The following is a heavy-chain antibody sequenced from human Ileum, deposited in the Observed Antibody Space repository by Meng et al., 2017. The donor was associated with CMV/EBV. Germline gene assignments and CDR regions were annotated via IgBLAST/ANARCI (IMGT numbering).Heavy chain of an antibody. J-gene: IGHJ4*02. CDR3: AREYYNGSFYH. Sequence: SETLSLTCRVSRGSVRSGSYYWSWIRQSPGKGLEWIGYIYDSGSTKYNPSLKSRVTISVDTSEKQVSLKVTSVTAADTAVYYCAREYYNGSFYHWGQGILVTVSS. CDR1: RGSVRSGSYY. V-gene: IGHV4-61*01. D-gene: IGHD1-26*01. CDR2: IYDSGST.